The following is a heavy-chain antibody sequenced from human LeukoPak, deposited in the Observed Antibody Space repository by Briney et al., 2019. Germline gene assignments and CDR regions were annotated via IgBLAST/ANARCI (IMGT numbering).Heavy chain of an antibody. J-gene: IGHJ4*02. CDR2: VYKDGDT. CDR3: ARGSFNILTGYDPRPDY. D-gene: IGHD3-9*01. Sequence: SETLSLTCTVSGGSVNTYYWSWIRQPPGKGLEWIGYVYKDGDTNSNPSLKSRATILVDTSKNQFSLKLSSVTAADTAVYYCARGSFNILTGYDPRPDYWGQGTLVLVSS. V-gene: IGHV4-59*02. CDR1: GGSVNTYY.